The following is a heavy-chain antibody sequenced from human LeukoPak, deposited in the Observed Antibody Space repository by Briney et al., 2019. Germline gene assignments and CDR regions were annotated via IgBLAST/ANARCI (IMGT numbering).Heavy chain of an antibody. J-gene: IGHJ4*02. CDR1: GSTFTRNW. CDR2: IYPADSDT. CDR3: ARPGTTGTTI. V-gene: IGHV5-51*01. D-gene: IGHD1-1*01. Sequence: GESLQISCQGYGSTFTRNWIGWARQLPGKGLEWMGIIYPADSDTRYSPSFQGQVTISADNSITTAFLQWSSLKASDTATYYCARPGTTGTTIWGQGTQVTVSS.